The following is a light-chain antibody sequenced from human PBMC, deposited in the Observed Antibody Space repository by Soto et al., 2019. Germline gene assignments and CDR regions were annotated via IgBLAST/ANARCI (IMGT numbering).Light chain of an antibody. CDR3: QQYKDWPPLT. Sequence: EIVMTQSPGALSVSPGERATLSCRASQSVSSNLAWYQQKPGQAPRLLIYGASTRAIGIPARFSGSGSGTEFSLTVSSLQSEDVVVYYCQQYKDWPPLTFGGGTKVEIK. J-gene: IGKJ4*01. CDR2: GAS. V-gene: IGKV3-15*01. CDR1: QSVSSN.